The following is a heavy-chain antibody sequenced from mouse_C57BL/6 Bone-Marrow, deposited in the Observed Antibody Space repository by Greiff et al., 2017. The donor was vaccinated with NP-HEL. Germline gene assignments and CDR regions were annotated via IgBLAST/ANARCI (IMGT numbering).Heavy chain of an antibody. D-gene: IGHD1-1*01. Sequence: EVTVVESGGGLVQSGRSLRLSCATSGFTFSDFYMEWVRQAPGKGLEWIAASRNKANDYTTEYSASVKGRFIVSRDTSQSILYLQMNALRAEDTAIYYCARDALLLRYYAMDYWGQGTSVTVSS. J-gene: IGHJ4*01. V-gene: IGHV7-1*01. CDR3: ARDALLLRYYAMDY. CDR2: SRNKANDYTT. CDR1: GFTFSDFY.